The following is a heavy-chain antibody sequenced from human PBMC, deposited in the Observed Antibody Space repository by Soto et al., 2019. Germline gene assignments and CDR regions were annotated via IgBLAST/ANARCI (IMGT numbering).Heavy chain of an antibody. CDR2: VYHTGRT. V-gene: IGHV4-59*01. CDR1: GVSITSCF. Sequence: SETLSLTCTVSGVSITSCFWSWIRQPPGKGLEWIGYVYHTGRTSYNPSLKSRVSISMDTSKNQFSLNLDSVTAADTAVYFCARDFAYFDSWGQGTLVTVSS. D-gene: IGHD3-3*01. CDR3: ARDFAYFDS. J-gene: IGHJ4*02.